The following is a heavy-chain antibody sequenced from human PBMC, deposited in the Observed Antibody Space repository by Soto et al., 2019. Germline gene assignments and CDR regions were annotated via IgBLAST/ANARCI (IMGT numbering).Heavy chain of an antibody. V-gene: IGHV3-30-3*01. J-gene: IGHJ6*02. Sequence: GGSLRLSGAASGFTFNIYALHWVGQAPGKGLEWVAVISFDGTKKYYSDSVKGRFTISRDNLKNTLYLQMNNLRVEDAALYFCAREDDYGYRYINYGLDVWGQGTTVTVSS. CDR1: GFTFNIYA. CDR3: AREDDYGYRYINYGLDV. D-gene: IGHD4-17*01. CDR2: ISFDGTKK.